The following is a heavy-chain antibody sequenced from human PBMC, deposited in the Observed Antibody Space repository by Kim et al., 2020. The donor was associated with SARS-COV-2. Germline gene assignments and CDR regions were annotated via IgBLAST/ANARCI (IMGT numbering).Heavy chain of an antibody. J-gene: IGHJ4*02. D-gene: IGHD2-2*01. CDR2: IYYSGTT. CDR1: GGSISSISYY. V-gene: IGHV4-39*07. Sequence: SQTLSLTCTVSGGSISSISYYWGWIRQPPGKGLEWIGTIYYSGTTYFNPSLKSRVTISVDTSTNQFSLKLSSVTAADTAVYCCARSTSRRGGNFDYWGQG. CDR3: ARSTSRRGGNFDY.